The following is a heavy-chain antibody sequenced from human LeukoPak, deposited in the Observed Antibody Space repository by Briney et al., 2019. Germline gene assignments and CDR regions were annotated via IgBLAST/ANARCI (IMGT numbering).Heavy chain of an antibody. CDR3: ARVPVRAIDPLGF. D-gene: IGHD2-2*01. CDR1: GFTFRSHW. CDR2: SNSDGSST. J-gene: IGHJ1*01. V-gene: IGHV3-74*01. Sequence: PGGSLRLSCAASGFTFRSHWMHWVRQAPGKGLVWGSRSNSDGSSTNYADSVKGRLTISRDNAKNTLYLQMHSLRAEDTAVYYCARVPVRAIDPLGFWGQGTLVTVSS.